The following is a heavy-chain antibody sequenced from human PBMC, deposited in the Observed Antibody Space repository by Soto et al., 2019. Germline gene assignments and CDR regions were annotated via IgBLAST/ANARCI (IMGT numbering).Heavy chain of an antibody. CDR1: SGPISSSNW. D-gene: IGHD3-16*02. Sequence: QVQLQESGPGLVKPSGTLSLTCAVSSGPISSSNWWSWVRQPPGKGLEWIGEIYHSGSTNYNPSLKSRVTISVDKSKNQFSLKLSSVTAADTAVYYCARLLQPYDYIWGSYLGDAFDIWGQGTMVTVSS. CDR2: IYHSGST. J-gene: IGHJ3*02. CDR3: ARLLQPYDYIWGSYLGDAFDI. V-gene: IGHV4-4*02.